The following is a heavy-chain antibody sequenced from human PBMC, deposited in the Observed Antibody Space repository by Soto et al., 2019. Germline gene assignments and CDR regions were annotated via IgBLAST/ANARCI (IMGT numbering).Heavy chain of an antibody. V-gene: IGHV1-18*04. CDR1: GYTFTSYG. Sequence: QVPLVQSGAEVRKPGASVLVSCKASGYTFTSYGVNWVRQAPGQGLEWMGWISPYNGNTNYAQKLQGRLTMTTDTSTSTAYMELRSLRSDDTAVYYCARDSDQGYYNGMDVWGQGTTVTVSS. D-gene: IGHD3-10*01. CDR3: ARDSDQGYYNGMDV. CDR2: ISPYNGNT. J-gene: IGHJ6*02.